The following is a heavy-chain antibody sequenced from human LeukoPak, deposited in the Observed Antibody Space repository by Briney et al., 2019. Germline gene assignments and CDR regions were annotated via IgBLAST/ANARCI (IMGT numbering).Heavy chain of an antibody. CDR2: VSTDGAST. CDR1: GFTFSSYW. Sequence: GGSLRLSCAVSGFTFSSYWMHWARQAPGKGLVWVSRVSTDGASTSYADPVKGRFTISRDNAKNTLYLQMNSLRVEDTAVYYCVIGADRDFWGQGTLVPVSS. D-gene: IGHD1-14*01. CDR3: VIGADRDF. J-gene: IGHJ1*01. V-gene: IGHV3-74*01.